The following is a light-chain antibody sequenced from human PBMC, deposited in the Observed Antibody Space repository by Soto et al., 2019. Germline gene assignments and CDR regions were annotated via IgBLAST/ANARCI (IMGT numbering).Light chain of an antibody. J-gene: IGLJ1*01. CDR2: DTS. Sequence: QAVVTQEPSLTVSPGGTVTLTCGSSTGAVTSGHYPYWFQQKPGQAPRTLIYDTSNKYSWTPARFSGSLLGGKAALTLSGAQPDDEADYYCLLSYSDEKGFGTRTKVTVL. V-gene: IGLV7-46*01. CDR3: LLSYSDEKG. CDR1: TGAVTSGHY.